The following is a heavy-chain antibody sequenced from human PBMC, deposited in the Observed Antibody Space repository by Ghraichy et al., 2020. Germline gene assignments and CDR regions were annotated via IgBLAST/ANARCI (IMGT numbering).Heavy chain of an antibody. CDR1: GFTFSNYA. J-gene: IGHJ4*02. D-gene: IGHD7-27*01. CDR2: ISYDGTNK. Sequence: TCAASGFTFSNYAMHWVRQAPGKGLEWVAFISYDGTNKYYADSVKGRFTISRDNSNNTLYLQINSLRAEDTAVYYCARDSWGLDYWGQGTLVTVSS. V-gene: IGHV3-30*04. CDR3: ARDSWGLDY.